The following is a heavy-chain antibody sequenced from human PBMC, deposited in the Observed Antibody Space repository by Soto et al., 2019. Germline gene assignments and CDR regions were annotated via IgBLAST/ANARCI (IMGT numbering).Heavy chain of an antibody. V-gene: IGHV3-23*01. CDR2: ISGRGGST. D-gene: IGHD4-17*01. Sequence: EVQLLDSGGGLVQRGGSLRLSCAASGFTFSSYAMSLVRQAPGKGLEWGSAISGRGGSTYYAASVKGRFTISKDKSKNTLYLPMNSLRDEDTAVYYCAKDARTTVTRHVSPRDAFDLWGQGTMVTVSS. J-gene: IGHJ3*01. CDR3: AKDARTTVTRHVSPRDAFDL. CDR1: GFTFSSYA.